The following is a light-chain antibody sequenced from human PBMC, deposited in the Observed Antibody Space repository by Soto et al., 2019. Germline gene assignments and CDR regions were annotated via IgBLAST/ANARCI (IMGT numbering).Light chain of an antibody. CDR3: QQRSNWPRT. Sequence: EIVLTQSPATLSLSPGERATLFCRASQCVGSYLAWYQQKPGQAPRLLIYDASNKATGIPAGFSGSGSGTDFALTISSQEPEDVAVYYCQQRSNWPRTFGQGTKVHIK. CDR2: DAS. J-gene: IGKJ1*01. V-gene: IGKV3-11*01. CDR1: QCVGSY.